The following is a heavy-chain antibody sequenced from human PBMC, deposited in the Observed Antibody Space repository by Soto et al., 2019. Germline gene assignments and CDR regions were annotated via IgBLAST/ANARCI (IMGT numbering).Heavy chain of an antibody. Sequence: PGGSLRFSCAASGFTFSNAWMSWVRQAPGKGLEWVGRIKSKTDGGTTDYAAPVKGRFTISRDDSKNTLYLQMNSLKTEDTAVYYCTTGAYYDFWSGYYGSMDVWGQGTTVTVSS. J-gene: IGHJ6*02. CDR2: IKSKTDGGTT. CDR1: GFTFSNAW. CDR3: TTGAYYDFWSGYYGSMDV. V-gene: IGHV3-15*01. D-gene: IGHD3-3*01.